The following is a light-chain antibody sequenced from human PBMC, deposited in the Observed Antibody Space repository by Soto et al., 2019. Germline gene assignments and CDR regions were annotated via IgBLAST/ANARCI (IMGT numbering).Light chain of an antibody. J-gene: IGKJ4*01. CDR1: QIISSTY. Sequence: DIVLTQSPGTLSLSPGERATLSCRASQIISSTYLGWYQQKPGQAPRLLIYATSTRATGIPARFSGSGSGTEFTLTISSLQSEDFAVYYCQHYNNWPLTFGGGTKVEIK. V-gene: IGKV3-15*01. CDR2: ATS. CDR3: QHYNNWPLT.